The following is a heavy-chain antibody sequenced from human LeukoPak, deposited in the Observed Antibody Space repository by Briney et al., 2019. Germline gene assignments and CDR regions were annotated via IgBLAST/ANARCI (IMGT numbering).Heavy chain of an antibody. Sequence: SETLSLTCTVSGGSITRYYWTWIRQSAGKGLEWIGRIYSSGSTDYNPSLKSRITMSLDTSKNQTFLELTSVTAADTAVYYCSRGLVYSTGYDYGSDVWGQGTTVTVSS. CDR1: GGSITRYY. V-gene: IGHV4-4*07. D-gene: IGHD6-19*01. CDR2: IYSSGST. J-gene: IGHJ6*02. CDR3: SRGLVYSTGYDYGSDV.